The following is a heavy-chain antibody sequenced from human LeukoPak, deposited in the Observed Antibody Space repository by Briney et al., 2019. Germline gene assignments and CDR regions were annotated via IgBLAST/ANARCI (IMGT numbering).Heavy chain of an antibody. CDR1: GYTFTSCG. Sequence: ASVKSSCKASGYTFTSCGISWVRQAPGPGHERMGWISAYNANTNYAQKLQGRVTMTTDTSTSTAYMELRSLRSDDTAVYYCARDSPPSWYFDRWGRGTLVTVSS. CDR2: ISAYNANT. J-gene: IGHJ2*01. CDR3: ARDSPPSWYFDR. V-gene: IGHV1-18*01.